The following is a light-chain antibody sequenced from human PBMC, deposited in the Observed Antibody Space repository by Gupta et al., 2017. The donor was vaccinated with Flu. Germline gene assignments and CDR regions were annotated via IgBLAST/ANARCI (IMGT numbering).Light chain of an antibody. Sequence: QTVVTQDPSLTLSPGGTVTLTCASSTGAVNSGYSPTWLQQKPGQAPRQLIYDTSKKHAGTPARFSGSNLGGKAALTLSGGQTEDEADYDCLRDYDSTWVFGGGTKLTVL. CDR2: DTS. CDR1: TGAVNSGYS. V-gene: IGLV7-43*01. CDR3: LRDYDSTWV. J-gene: IGLJ3*02.